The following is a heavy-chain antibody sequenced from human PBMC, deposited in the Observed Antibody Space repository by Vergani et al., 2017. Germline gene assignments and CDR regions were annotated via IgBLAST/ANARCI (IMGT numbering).Heavy chain of an antibody. CDR3: ARERYNWNDVVDY. Sequence: EVQLLESGGGLVQPGGSLRLSCAASGFTFSTYAMTWVRQAPGKGLEWVSTISSDGGSTYYADSVKGRFTISRDNSKNTLYLQMNSLRAEDTAVYYCARERYNWNDVVDYWGQGTLVTVSS. CDR1: GFTFSTYA. J-gene: IGHJ4*02. D-gene: IGHD1-1*01. V-gene: IGHV3-23*01. CDR2: ISSDGGST.